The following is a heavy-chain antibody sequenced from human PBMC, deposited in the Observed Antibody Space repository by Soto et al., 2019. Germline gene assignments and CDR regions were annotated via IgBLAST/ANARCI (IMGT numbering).Heavy chain of an antibody. CDR1: GDXVSSNSAT. CDR2: TYYRSKWYN. Sequence: QXLSLTCAISGDXVSSNSATWNWIRQSPSRGLEWLGRTYYRSKWYNEYAVSVKSRITINPDTSKNQFSMQLNSVTPEDTAAYYCARATRTWFDPWGQGTLGTVSS. V-gene: IGHV6-1*01. J-gene: IGHJ5*02. D-gene: IGHD4-17*01. CDR3: ARATRTWFDP.